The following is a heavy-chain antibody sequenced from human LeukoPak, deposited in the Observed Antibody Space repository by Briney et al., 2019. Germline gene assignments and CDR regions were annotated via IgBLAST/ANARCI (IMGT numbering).Heavy chain of an antibody. J-gene: IGHJ6*02. Sequence: ASVKVSCKASGYTFNNYDISWVRQAPGQGLEWMGWISTYNGETKYAQKFQGRVTMTEDTSTDTAYMELSSLRSEDTAVYYCATGYCSGGSCYATYYYGMDVWGQGTTVTVSS. V-gene: IGHV1-18*01. CDR2: ISTYNGET. CDR3: ATGYCSGGSCYATYYYGMDV. D-gene: IGHD2-15*01. CDR1: GYTFNNYD.